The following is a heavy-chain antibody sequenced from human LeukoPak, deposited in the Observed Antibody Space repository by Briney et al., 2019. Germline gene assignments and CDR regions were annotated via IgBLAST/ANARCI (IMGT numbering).Heavy chain of an antibody. CDR2: ISSDGSNK. Sequence: GGSLRLSCAASGFTFSSYGMHWVRQAPGKGLEWVAVISSDGSNKYYADSVKGRFTISRDNAKNSLYLQMNSLRAEDTAVYYCARRHPDGYYYDSSGYGDAFDIWGQGTMVTVSS. V-gene: IGHV3-30*12. CDR3: ARRHPDGYYYDSSGYGDAFDI. D-gene: IGHD3-22*01. J-gene: IGHJ3*02. CDR1: GFTFSSYG.